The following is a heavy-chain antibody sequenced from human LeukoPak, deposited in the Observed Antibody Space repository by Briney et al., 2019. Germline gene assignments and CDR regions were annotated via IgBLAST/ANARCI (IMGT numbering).Heavy chain of an antibody. CDR1: GFTFSSYA. D-gene: IGHD3-22*01. V-gene: IGHV3-64*01. Sequence: PGGSLRLSCAASGFTFSSYAMHWVRQAPGKGLEYVSAISSNGGSTYYANSVKGRFTTSRDNSKNTLYLQMNSLRAEDTAVYYCAKSAADSSGYPYWGQGTLVTVSS. CDR3: AKSAADSSGYPY. CDR2: ISSNGGST. J-gene: IGHJ4*02.